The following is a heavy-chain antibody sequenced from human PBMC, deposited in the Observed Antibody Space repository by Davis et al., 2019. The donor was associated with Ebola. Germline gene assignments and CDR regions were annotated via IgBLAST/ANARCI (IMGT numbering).Heavy chain of an antibody. V-gene: IGHV3-74*01. CDR3: ARDPQPDLRFLDYYYMDV. CDR2: INSDGSST. Sequence: HTGGSLRLSCAASGFTFSSYWMHWVRQAPGKGLVWVSRINSDGSSTTYADSVKGRFTISRDNAKNTLYLQMNSLRAEDTAVYYCARDPQPDLRFLDYYYMDVWGKGTTVTVSS. CDR1: GFTFSSYW. J-gene: IGHJ6*03. D-gene: IGHD3-3*01.